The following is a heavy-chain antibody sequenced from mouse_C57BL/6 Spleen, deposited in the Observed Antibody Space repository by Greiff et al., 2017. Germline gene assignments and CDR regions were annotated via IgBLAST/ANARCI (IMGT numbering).Heavy chain of an antibody. CDR1: GYAFSSSW. Sequence: QVQLQQSGPELVKPGASVKISCKASGYAFSSSWMNWVKQRPGTGLEWIGRIYPGDGDTNYNGKFKGKATLTADKSSSTAYMQLSSLTSEDSAVYFCARSDGSSYVGYYFDYWGQGTTLTVSS. D-gene: IGHD1-1*01. V-gene: IGHV1-82*01. J-gene: IGHJ2*01. CDR3: ARSDGSSYVGYYFDY. CDR2: IYPGDGDT.